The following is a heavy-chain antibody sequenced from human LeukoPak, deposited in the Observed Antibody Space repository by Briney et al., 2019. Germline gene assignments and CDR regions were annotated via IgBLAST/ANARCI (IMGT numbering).Heavy chain of an antibody. CDR1: GFTFSSYS. CDR3: ARDWYYDSSGYYNRATECSDY. D-gene: IGHD3-22*01. J-gene: IGHJ4*02. CDR2: ISSSSSYI. Sequence: GALSLSCAASGFTFSSYSMNWVRQAPGKGLEWVSSISSSSSYIYYADSVKGRFTISRDNAKNSLYLQMNSLRAEDTAVYYCARDWYYDSSGYYNRATECSDYWGQGTLVTVSS. V-gene: IGHV3-21*01.